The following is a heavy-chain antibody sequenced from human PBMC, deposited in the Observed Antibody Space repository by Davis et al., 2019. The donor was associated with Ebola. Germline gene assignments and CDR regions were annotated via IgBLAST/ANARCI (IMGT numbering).Heavy chain of an antibody. Sequence: PGGSLRLSCTASGFTFSDYYMSWIRQAPGKGLEWVSYISSSSSYTNYADSVKGRFTISRDNAKNSLYLQMNSLRDEDTAVYYCARVEATVTTGWFDPWGQGTLVTVSS. D-gene: IGHD4-17*01. V-gene: IGHV3-11*06. CDR3: ARVEATVTTGWFDP. J-gene: IGHJ5*02. CDR2: ISSSSSYT. CDR1: GFTFSDYY.